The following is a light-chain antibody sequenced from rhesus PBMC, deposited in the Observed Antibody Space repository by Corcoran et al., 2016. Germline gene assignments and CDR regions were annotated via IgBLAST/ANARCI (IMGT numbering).Light chain of an antibody. CDR1: QGFINY. V-gene: IGKV1S14*01. Sequence: DIQMTQSPSSLSSSVGDTVTITCRASQGFINYLAWYQQKPGKAPKPLIYYASNLESGVPSRFSGSGSGTDFTLTIRSLQPEYFATYYCQQHNSYPPTFGQGTKVEIK. J-gene: IGKJ1*01. CDR2: YAS. CDR3: QQHNSYPPT.